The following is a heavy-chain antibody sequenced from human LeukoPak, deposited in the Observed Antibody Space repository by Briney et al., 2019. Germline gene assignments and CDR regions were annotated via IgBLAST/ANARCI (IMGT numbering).Heavy chain of an antibody. J-gene: IGHJ4*02. CDR1: GFTFSTYG. V-gene: IGHV3-30*02. CDR3: ARAVAGTGGGFDY. Sequence: GGSLRLSCAASGFTFSTYGMHWVRQAPGKGLEWVAFVGYDGSNKYYADSVKGRFTISRDNSKNSLYLQMNSLRAEDTAVYYCARAVAGTGGGFDYWGQGTLVTVSS. CDR2: VGYDGSNK. D-gene: IGHD6-19*01.